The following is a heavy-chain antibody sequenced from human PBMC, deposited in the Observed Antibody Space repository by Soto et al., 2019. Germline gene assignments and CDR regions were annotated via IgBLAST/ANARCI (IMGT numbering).Heavy chain of an antibody. V-gene: IGHV3-21*01. J-gene: IGHJ4*02. Sequence: GGSLRLSCAASGFTFSSYSMNWVRQAPGKGLEWVSSISSSSSYIYYADSVKGRFTISRDNAKNSLYLQMNSLRAEDTAVYYCARVGGSSGWYEYSYWGQGTLVTVSS. CDR2: ISSSSSYI. CDR1: GFTFSSYS. CDR3: ARVGGSSGWYEYSY. D-gene: IGHD6-19*01.